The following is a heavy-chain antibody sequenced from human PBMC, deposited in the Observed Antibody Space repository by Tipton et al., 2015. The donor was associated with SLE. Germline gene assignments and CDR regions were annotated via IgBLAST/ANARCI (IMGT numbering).Heavy chain of an antibody. CDR2: SYYSGST. Sequence: LRLSCAASGFIFNSYSINWIRQSPGKGLEWIGYSYYSGSTNYNPSFRSRVSMSVDTSTNQFSLRLTSVAAADTAVYYCARTMASFDYWGQGILVTVSS. J-gene: IGHJ4*02. D-gene: IGHD4/OR15-4a*01. CDR3: ARTMASFDY. CDR1: GFIFNSYS. V-gene: IGHV4-59*01.